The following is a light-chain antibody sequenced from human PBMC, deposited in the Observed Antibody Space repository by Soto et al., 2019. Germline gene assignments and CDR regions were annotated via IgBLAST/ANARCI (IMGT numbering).Light chain of an antibody. CDR3: TSYTRTRNLL. CDR2: EVS. V-gene: IGLV2-14*01. CDR1: SSDVGAYNY. Sequence: QSALTQPASVSGSPGQSITISCTGTSSDVGAYNYVSWYQHHPGRAPKLIIFEVSHQPSGVSDRFSGSKSGNTASLTISGLQTEDEADYYCTSYTRTRNLLFGGGTKLTVL. J-gene: IGLJ2*01.